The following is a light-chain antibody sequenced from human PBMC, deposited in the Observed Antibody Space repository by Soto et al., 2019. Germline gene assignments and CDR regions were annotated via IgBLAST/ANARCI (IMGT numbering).Light chain of an antibody. J-gene: IGLJ3*02. CDR3: CSYAGSSTWV. CDR2: EGG. CDR1: SSDVGTYNL. Sequence: QSALTQPASVSGSPGQSITISCTGTSSDVGTYNLVSWYQQHAGKAPKLMLYEGGKRPSGVSNRFSGSKSGNTASLTISGLQAEDEADYYCCSYAGSSTWVFGGGTKLTVL. V-gene: IGLV2-23*01.